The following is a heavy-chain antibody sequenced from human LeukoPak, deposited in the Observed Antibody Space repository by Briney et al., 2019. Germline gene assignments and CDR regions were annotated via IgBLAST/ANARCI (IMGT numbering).Heavy chain of an antibody. CDR3: AQGLTVSLEPAFDI. Sequence: GGSLRLSCAASGFTISSYGMHWVRQAPGKGLEWVAVISYDGSNKYYADSVKGRFTISRDNSKNTLYLQMNSLRAEDTAVYYCAQGLTVSLEPAFDIWGPGTMVTVSS. V-gene: IGHV3-30*03. J-gene: IGHJ3*02. CDR1: GFTISSYG. D-gene: IGHD4-17*01. CDR2: ISYDGSNK.